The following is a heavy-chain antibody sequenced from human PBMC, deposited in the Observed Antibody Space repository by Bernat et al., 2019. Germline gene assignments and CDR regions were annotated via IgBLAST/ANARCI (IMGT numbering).Heavy chain of an antibody. D-gene: IGHD6-19*01. V-gene: IGHV4-4*02. CDR3: ARGIAVAATSYNWFDP. CDR2: IYHSGSF. Sequence: QVQLQESGPGLVKPSGTPSLTCAVSGGSISSSNWWSWVRQPPGKGLEWIGEIYHSGSFKYNPSLKSRVTISVDKSKNHFSLKLTSVTAADTAVYYCARGIAVAATSYNWFDPWGQGTLVTVSS. J-gene: IGHJ5*02. CDR1: GGSISSSNW.